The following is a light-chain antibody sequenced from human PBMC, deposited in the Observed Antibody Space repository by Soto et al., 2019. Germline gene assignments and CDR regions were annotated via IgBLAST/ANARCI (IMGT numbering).Light chain of an antibody. CDR1: QSVTNSE. CDR3: QQHGAT. CDR2: GAS. V-gene: IGKV3-20*01. Sequence: EIVLTQSPGTLSLSPGERATLSCKASQSVTNSELAWYQQRPGQAPRLLIYGASSRATGIPDRFSGGGSGTDFTLTLSRLEPEDFAVYYCQQHGATFGQGTKVDIK. J-gene: IGKJ1*01.